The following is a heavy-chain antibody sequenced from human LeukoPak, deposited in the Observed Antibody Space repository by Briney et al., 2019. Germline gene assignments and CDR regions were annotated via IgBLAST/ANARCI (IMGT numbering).Heavy chain of an antibody. Sequence: GASVKVSCKASGYTFTSYDINWVRQATGQGLEWMGWMNPNSGKTGYAQKFQGRVTMTRNTSISTAYMELSSLRSEDTAVYYCASQLVGFSWIGRYYYYGMDVWGQGTTVTVSS. J-gene: IGHJ6*02. V-gene: IGHV1-8*01. D-gene: IGHD6-13*01. CDR2: MNPNSGKT. CDR1: GYTFTSYD. CDR3: ASQLVGFSWIGRYYYYGMDV.